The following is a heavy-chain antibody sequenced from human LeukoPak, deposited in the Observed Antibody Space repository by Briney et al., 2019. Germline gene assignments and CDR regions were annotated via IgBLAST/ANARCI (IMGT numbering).Heavy chain of an antibody. J-gene: IGHJ6*03. CDR3: ARDPGNFFLHYYDYMDV. Sequence: GGSLRLSCAASGFTFSSYAMHWVRQAPGKGLEWVAVISYDGTNKYYADSVKGRFTISRDNSKNTLYLQMNSLTTEDAAVYYCARDPGNFFLHYYDYMDVWGKGTTVTVSS. CDR1: GFTFSSYA. CDR2: ISYDGTNK. D-gene: IGHD2/OR15-2a*01. V-gene: IGHV3-30-3*01.